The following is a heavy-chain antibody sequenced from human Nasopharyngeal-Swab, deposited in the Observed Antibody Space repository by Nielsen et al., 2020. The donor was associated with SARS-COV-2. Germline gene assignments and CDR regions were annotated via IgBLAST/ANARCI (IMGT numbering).Heavy chain of an antibody. J-gene: IGHJ3*02. V-gene: IGHV4-59*12. CDR2: IHYSGST. CDR3: ARSGDTIFGVVIIGGAFDI. Sequence: SETLSLTCTVSGGSISSYYWSWIRQPPGKGLEWIGYIHYSGSTNYNPSLKSRVTISVDTSKNQFSLKLTSVTAADTAVYYCARSGDTIFGVVIIGGAFDIWGQGTMVTVSS. D-gene: IGHD3-3*01. CDR1: GGSISSYY.